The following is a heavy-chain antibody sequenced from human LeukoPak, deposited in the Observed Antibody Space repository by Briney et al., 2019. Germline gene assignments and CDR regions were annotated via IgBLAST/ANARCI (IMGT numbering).Heavy chain of an antibody. D-gene: IGHD1-7*01. J-gene: IGHJ5*02. CDR1: GYTFTGYY. Sequence: GASVKVSCKASGYTFTGYYMHWVRQAPGQGLEWMGWINPNSGGTNYAQKFQGRVTMTRDTSISTAYMELSRLRSDDTAVYYCARGLTGTTSGWFDPWGQGTLVTVSS. CDR3: ARGLTGTTSGWFDP. V-gene: IGHV1-2*02. CDR2: INPNSGGT.